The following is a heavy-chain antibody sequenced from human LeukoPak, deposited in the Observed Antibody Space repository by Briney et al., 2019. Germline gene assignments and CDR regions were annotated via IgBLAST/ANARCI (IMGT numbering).Heavy chain of an antibody. J-gene: IGHJ5*02. CDR3: ARGRLSYYYDSRGWFDP. D-gene: IGHD3-22*01. CDR1: GGSFSGYY. CDR2: INHSGST. V-gene: IGHV4-34*01. Sequence: SETLSLTCAVYGGSFSGYYWSWIRQPPGKGLEWIGEINHSGSTNYNPSLESRVTISVDTSKNQFSLKLSSVTAADTAVYYCARGRLSYYYDSRGWFDPWGQGTLVTVSS.